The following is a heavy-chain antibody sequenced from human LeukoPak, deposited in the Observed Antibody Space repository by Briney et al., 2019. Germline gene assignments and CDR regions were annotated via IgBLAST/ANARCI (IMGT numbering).Heavy chain of an antibody. CDR2: INSDGSST. Sequence: QTGGSLRLSCAASGFTFSSYWMHWVRQAPGKGLVWVSRINSDGSSTNYADSVKGRFTISRDNAKNTLYLQMNSLRVEDTAIYYCARDRAADRDGMDVWGKGTTVTVSS. CDR3: ARDRAADRDGMDV. J-gene: IGHJ6*04. CDR1: GFTFSSYW. V-gene: IGHV3-74*01.